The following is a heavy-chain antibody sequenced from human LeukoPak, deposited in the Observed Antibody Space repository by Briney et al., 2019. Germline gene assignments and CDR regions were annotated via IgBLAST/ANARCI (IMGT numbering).Heavy chain of an antibody. CDR1: GYIFTDYY. V-gene: IGHV1-2*06. J-gene: IGHJ3*02. CDR2: INPNSGGT. Sequence: ASVKVSCKASGYIFTDYYMHWVRQAPGQELGWMGRINPNSGGTNYAQKFQGRVTMTRDTSISTAYMELSRLRSDDTAVYYCAREGIAVALGIWGQGTMVTVSS. D-gene: IGHD6-19*01. CDR3: AREGIAVALGI.